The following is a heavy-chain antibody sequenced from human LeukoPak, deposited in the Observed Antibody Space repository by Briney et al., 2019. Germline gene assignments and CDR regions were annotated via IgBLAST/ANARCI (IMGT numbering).Heavy chain of an antibody. J-gene: IGHJ4*02. CDR1: GFTFSSYG. Sequence: GRSLRLSCAASGFTFSSYGMHWVRQAPGKGLEWVAVIWYDGSNKYYADSVKGRFTISRDNSKNTLYLQMNSLRAEDTAVYYCARGDDGSSWYFDYWGQGPLVTVSS. CDR3: ARGDDGSSWYFDY. CDR2: IWYDGSNK. V-gene: IGHV3-33*01. D-gene: IGHD6-13*01.